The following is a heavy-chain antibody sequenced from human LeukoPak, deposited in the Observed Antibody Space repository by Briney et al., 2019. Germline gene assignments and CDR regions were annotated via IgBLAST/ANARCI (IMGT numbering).Heavy chain of an antibody. Sequence: ASVKVSCKASGGTFSSYAISWVRQAPGQGLEWMGWISAYNGNTNYAQKLQGRVTMTTDTSTSTAYMELRSLRSDDTAVYYCARALPSRFLEWLLGAFDPWGQGTQVTVSS. D-gene: IGHD3-3*01. J-gene: IGHJ5*02. CDR3: ARALPSRFLEWLLGAFDP. V-gene: IGHV1-18*01. CDR1: GGTFSSYA. CDR2: ISAYNGNT.